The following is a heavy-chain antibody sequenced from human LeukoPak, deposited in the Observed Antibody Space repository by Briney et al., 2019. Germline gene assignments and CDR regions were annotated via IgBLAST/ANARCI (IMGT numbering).Heavy chain of an antibody. D-gene: IGHD4-11*01. J-gene: IGHJ4*02. CDR3: AGLRGKITTIDY. CDR1: EFTFSCYW. V-gene: IGHV3-74*03. CDR2: INSDGSTT. Sequence: AGGSLRLSCVASEFTFSCYWMHWVRQAPGEGLVWVSVINSDGSTTLYADSVKGRFTISRDNAKNTLYLQMNSLRAEDTAVYYCAGLRGKITTIDYWGQGTLVTVSS.